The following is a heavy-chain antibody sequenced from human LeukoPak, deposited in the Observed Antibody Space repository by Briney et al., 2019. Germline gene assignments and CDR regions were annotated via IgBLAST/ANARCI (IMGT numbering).Heavy chain of an antibody. V-gene: IGHV1-8*01. CDR3: ARMRYPRVWWEPREYYYYMDV. Sequence: ASVKVSCKASGYTFTSYDINWVRQATGQGLEWMGWTNPNSGNTGYVQKFQGRVTMTRNTSISTAYMELSSLRSEDTAVYYCARMRYPRVWWEPREYYYYMDVWGKGTTVTVSS. CDR2: TNPNSGNT. CDR1: GYTFTSYD. J-gene: IGHJ6*03. D-gene: IGHD1-26*01.